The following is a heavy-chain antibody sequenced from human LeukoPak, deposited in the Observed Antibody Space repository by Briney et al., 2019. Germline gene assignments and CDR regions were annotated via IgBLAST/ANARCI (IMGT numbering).Heavy chain of an antibody. CDR1: GFTFSSYW. J-gene: IGHJ4*02. D-gene: IGHD1-26*01. CDR3: AGGWDYFDY. CDR2: INSDGSST. V-gene: IGHV3-74*01. Sequence: GGALRLSCAASGFTFSSYWMHWVRRAPGKGLVWVSRINSDGSSTSYADSVKGRFTISRDNAKNTLYLQMNSLRAEDTAVYYCAGGWDYFDYWGQGTLVTVSS.